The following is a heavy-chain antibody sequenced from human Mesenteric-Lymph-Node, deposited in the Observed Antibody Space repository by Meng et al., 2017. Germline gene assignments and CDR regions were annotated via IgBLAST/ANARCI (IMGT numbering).Heavy chain of an antibody. CDR1: GYSFTSYY. CDR3: ASYGYSSGWIY. J-gene: IGHJ4*02. CDR2: IIPIFGTA. Sequence: QVQLVQSGAEVKMPGASVKLTCKASGYSFTSYYMHWVRQAPGQGLEWMGGIIPIFGTANYAQKFQGRVTITTDESTSTAYMELSRLRSDDTAVYYCASYGYSSGWIYWGQGTLVTVSS. D-gene: IGHD6-19*01. V-gene: IGHV1-69*01.